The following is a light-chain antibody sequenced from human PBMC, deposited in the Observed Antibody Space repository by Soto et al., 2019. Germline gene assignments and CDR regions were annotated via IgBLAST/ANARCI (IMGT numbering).Light chain of an antibody. J-gene: IGKJ1*01. Sequence: ITQSPSSLSASVEDRVIITCRASQSISNHLNWYLQKPGQSPQLLIYLGSNRASGVPDRFSGSGSGTDFTLKISRVEAEDVGVYFCMQPLQAWTFGQGTKVDIK. CDR2: LGS. CDR3: MQPLQAWT. CDR1: QSISNH. V-gene: IGKV2-28*01.